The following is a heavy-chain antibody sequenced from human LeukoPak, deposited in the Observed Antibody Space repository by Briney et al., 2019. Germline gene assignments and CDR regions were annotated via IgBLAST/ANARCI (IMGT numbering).Heavy chain of an antibody. Sequence: PGGPLRLPCAASGFTFSKSAMSWVGRAPGRGLEWSSTLSGSGITTYYADSVKGRFTISRDNSKNTLYLQMNSLRAEDTAVYYCAKGIYSSGWSYFDYWGHGTLVTVSS. J-gene: IGHJ4*01. CDR1: GFTFSKSA. CDR2: LSGSGITT. D-gene: IGHD6-19*01. V-gene: IGHV3-23*01. CDR3: AKGIYSSGWSYFDY.